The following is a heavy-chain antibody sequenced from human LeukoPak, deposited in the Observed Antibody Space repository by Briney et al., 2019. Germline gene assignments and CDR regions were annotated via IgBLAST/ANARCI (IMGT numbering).Heavy chain of an antibody. Sequence: GASVKVSCTASGYTFTGYYMHWVRQAPGQGLEWMGWINPNSGGTKYAQKFQGRVTMTRDTSISKAYMELSRLRSDDTAVYYCARDAVHNWNYVGALGWFDPWGQGTLVTVSS. D-gene: IGHD1-7*01. CDR1: GYTFTGYY. CDR2: INPNSGGT. V-gene: IGHV1-2*02. J-gene: IGHJ5*02. CDR3: ARDAVHNWNYVGALGWFDP.